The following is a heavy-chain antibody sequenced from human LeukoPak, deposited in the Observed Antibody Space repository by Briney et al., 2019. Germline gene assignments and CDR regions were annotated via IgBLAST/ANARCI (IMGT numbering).Heavy chain of an antibody. CDR3: ARAGEQLVLSYYYYYMDV. D-gene: IGHD6-13*01. V-gene: IGHV1-2*06. Sequence: ASVKVSCKASGYTFTAYYIHWVRQAPGQGLEWMGRINPNSGGTDFAQKFQGRVTMTRDTSISTAYMEPSRLRSEDTAVYYCARAGEQLVLSYYYYYMDVWGKGTTVTVSS. CDR1: GYTFTAYY. J-gene: IGHJ6*03. CDR2: INPNSGGT.